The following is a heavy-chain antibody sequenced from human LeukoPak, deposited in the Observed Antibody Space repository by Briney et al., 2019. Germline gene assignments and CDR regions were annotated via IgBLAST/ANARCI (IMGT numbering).Heavy chain of an antibody. D-gene: IGHD3-10*01. CDR1: GFTFSDYY. Sequence: PGGSLRLSCAASGFTFSDYYMGWIRQAPGKGLEWVSYISDSGRTIYYADSVKGRFTISRDNAKKSLYLQMNSLRAEDTAVYYCARDREFAYWGQGTLVTVSS. CDR2: ISDSGRTI. J-gene: IGHJ4*02. V-gene: IGHV3-11*04. CDR3: ARDREFAY.